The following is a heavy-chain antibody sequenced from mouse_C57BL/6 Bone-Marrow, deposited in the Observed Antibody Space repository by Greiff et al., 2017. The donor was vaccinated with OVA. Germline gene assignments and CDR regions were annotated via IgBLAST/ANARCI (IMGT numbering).Heavy chain of an antibody. CDR3: ARGGGLGTVVTGGY. CDR2: INPYNGGT. CDR1: GYTFTDYY. Sequence: VQLQQSGPVLVKPGASVKMSCKASGYTFTDYYMNWVKQSHGKSLEWIGVINPYNGGTSYNQKFKGKATLTVDKSSSTAYMELNRLTSEDSAVYYLARGGGLGTVVTGGYRGQGTTLTVSS. V-gene: IGHV1-19*01. D-gene: IGHD1-1*01. J-gene: IGHJ2*01.